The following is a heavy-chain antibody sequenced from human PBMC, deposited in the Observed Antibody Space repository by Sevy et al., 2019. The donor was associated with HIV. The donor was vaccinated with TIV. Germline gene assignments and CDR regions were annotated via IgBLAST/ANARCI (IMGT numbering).Heavy chain of an antibody. J-gene: IGHJ6*02. CDR3: ARTSPSYYYGMDV. Sequence: SETLSLTCTVSGGSISGDYWSWIRQPPGKGLEWIGYFYYTRSTNYNPFLKSRVIISRDTSKNQISLKLSSVTAADTAVYYCARTSPSYYYGMDVWGQGTTVTVSS. CDR1: GGSISGDY. V-gene: IGHV4-59*01. CDR2: FYYTRST.